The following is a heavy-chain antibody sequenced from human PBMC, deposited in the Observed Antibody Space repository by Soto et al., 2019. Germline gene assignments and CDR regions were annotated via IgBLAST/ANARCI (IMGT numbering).Heavy chain of an antibody. CDR3: ARYYCGGDCYGFDI. D-gene: IGHD2-21*02. Sequence: SETLSLTCTVSGGSISSYYWSWIRQPPGKGLEWIGYIHYSGRTNYNPSLKSRVTISVDTTKNQFSLKLSSVTAADTAVYYCARYYCGGDCYGFDIWGQGTMVTVSS. CDR2: IHYSGRT. CDR1: GGSISSYY. J-gene: IGHJ3*02. V-gene: IGHV4-59*01.